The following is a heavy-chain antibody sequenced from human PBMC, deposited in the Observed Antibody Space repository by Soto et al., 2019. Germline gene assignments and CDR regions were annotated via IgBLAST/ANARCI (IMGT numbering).Heavy chain of an antibody. Sequence: GGSLRLSCAATGFTFGFNALSWVRQAPGKGLEWVSSISAGGVSTNYADSVRGWFTISRDNSKNTLYLQMNSLRAEDTAVYYCARDRDYFDTSGYYYYFDHWGQGTLVTVSS. V-gene: IGHV3-23*01. J-gene: IGHJ4*02. CDR2: ISAGGVST. CDR3: ARDRDYFDTSGYYYYFDH. CDR1: GFTFGFNA. D-gene: IGHD3-22*01.